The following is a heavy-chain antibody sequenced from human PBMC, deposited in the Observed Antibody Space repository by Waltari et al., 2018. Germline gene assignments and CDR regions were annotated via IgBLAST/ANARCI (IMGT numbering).Heavy chain of an antibody. CDR2: INQSGST. Sequence: QVQLQQWGAGLLKPSETLSLTCAVYGGSFSGYYWSWIRQPPGKGLEWIGEINQSGSTNYNPSLKSRVTISVDTSKNQVSLKLSSVTAADTAVYYCAGGRRWLMVRGGAFDYWGQGTLVTVSS. CDR1: GGSFSGYY. CDR3: AGGRRWLMVRGGAFDY. V-gene: IGHV4-34*01. D-gene: IGHD3-10*01. J-gene: IGHJ4*02.